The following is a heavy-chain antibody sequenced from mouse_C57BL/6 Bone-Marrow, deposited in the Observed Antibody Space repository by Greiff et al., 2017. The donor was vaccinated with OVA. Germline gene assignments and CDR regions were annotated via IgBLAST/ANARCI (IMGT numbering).Heavy chain of an antibody. J-gene: IGHJ1*03. CDR1: GFTFTDYY. Sequence: EVKLVESGGGLVQPGGSLSLSCAASGFTFTDYYMSWVRQPPGKALEWLGFIRNKANGYTTEYSASVKGRFTISRDNSQSILYLQMNARRAEDSATYYCARDPIDYDYDGGPNWYFDVWGTGTTVTVSS. CDR3: ARDPIDYDYDGGPNWYFDV. CDR2: IRNKANGYTT. V-gene: IGHV7-3*01. D-gene: IGHD2-4*01.